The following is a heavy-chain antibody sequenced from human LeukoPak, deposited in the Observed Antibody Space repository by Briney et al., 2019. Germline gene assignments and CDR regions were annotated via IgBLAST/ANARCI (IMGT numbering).Heavy chain of an antibody. CDR1: GYTFTGYY. Sequence: ASVKVSCKASGYTFTGYYMHWVRQAPGQGLEWMGWINPNSGGTNYAQKFQGRVTMTRDTSISTAYMELSRLRSDDTAVYYCAREEVANYYGSGIVGRRDNWFDPWGQGTLVTVSP. V-gene: IGHV1-2*02. J-gene: IGHJ5*02. CDR2: INPNSGGT. D-gene: IGHD3-10*01. CDR3: AREEVANYYGSGIVGRRDNWFDP.